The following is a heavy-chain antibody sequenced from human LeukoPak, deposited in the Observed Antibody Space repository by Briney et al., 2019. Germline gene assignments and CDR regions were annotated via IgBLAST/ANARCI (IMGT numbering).Heavy chain of an antibody. Sequence: SETLSLTCSVSGDFIRSGTYYWSWIPQPAGKGLEWIGRIYSSGSTSYNPALKSRVTISVDTSKNQFSLKLTSVTAADTAVYYCARGGGATRIDYWGQGTLVTVSS. V-gene: IGHV4-61*02. CDR3: ARGGGATRIDY. J-gene: IGHJ4*02. CDR2: IYSSGST. CDR1: GDFIRSGTYY. D-gene: IGHD3-10*01.